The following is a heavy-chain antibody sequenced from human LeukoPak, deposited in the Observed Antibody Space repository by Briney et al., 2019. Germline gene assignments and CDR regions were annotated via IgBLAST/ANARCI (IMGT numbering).Heavy chain of an antibody. D-gene: IGHD3-22*01. CDR2: INPNSGGT. CDR1: GYTFTGYY. J-gene: IGHJ5*02. Sequence: ASVKVSCKASGYTFTGYYMHWVRQAPGQGLEWMGWINPNSGGTNYAQKFQGRVTMTRDTSISTAYMELSRLRSDDTAVYYCARDKNYYDSSGYISDPWGQGTLVTVSS. CDR3: ARDKNYYDSSGYISDP. V-gene: IGHV1-2*02.